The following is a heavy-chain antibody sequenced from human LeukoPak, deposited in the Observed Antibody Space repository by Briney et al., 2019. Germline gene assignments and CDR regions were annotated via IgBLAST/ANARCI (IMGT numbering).Heavy chain of an antibody. J-gene: IGHJ5*02. CDR2: IYYSGST. CDR3: ARAGAATTGWFDP. D-gene: IGHD6-25*01. V-gene: IGHV4-59*01. Sequence: SETLSLTCTVSGGSISSYYWSWIRQPPGKGLEWIGYIYYSGSTNYNPSLKSRVTISVDTSKNQFSLKLSSVTAADTAVYYCARAGAATTGWFDPWGQGTLVTVSS. CDR1: GGSISSYY.